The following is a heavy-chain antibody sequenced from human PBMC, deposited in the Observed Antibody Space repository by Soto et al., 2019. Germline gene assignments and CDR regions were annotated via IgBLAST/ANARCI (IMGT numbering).Heavy chain of an antibody. V-gene: IGHV4-59*02. D-gene: IGHD3-10*01. J-gene: IGHJ3*02. CDR3: ARVTPAGPGVWYAFDI. CDR1: GGSVSSYY. Sequence: ETLFLTCTVSGGSVSSYYWSWIRQPPGKGLEWIGYIYYSGSTNYNPSLKSRVTISVDTSKNQFSLKLSSVTAADTAVYYCARVTPAGPGVWYAFDIWGQGTMVTVSS. CDR2: IYYSGST.